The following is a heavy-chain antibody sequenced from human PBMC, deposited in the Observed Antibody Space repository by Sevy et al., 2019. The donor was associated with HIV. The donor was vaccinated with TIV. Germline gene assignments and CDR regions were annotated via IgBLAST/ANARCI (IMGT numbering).Heavy chain of an antibody. CDR2: INPNSGST. J-gene: IGHJ3*02. CDR3: ARVFPYCSGGSCYSPYDAFDI. D-gene: IGHD2-15*01. CDR1: GYTFTGHY. V-gene: IGHV1-2*02. Sequence: ASGKVSCKASGYTFTGHYMHWVRQAPGQGLEWMGWINPNSGSTDYAQKFQGRVTLTRDTSISTAYLELSRLTSDDTAVYYCARVFPYCSGGSCYSPYDAFDIWGQGTMVTVSS.